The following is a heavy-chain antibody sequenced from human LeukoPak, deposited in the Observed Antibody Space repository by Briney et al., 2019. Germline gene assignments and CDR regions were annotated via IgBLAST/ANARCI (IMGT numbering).Heavy chain of an antibody. V-gene: IGHV3-23*01. CDR3: AKAKKYCSGGSCYYFDY. CDR1: GFTFSSYA. CDR2: ISGSGGRT. J-gene: IGHJ4*02. Sequence: GGSLRLSCAASGFTFSSYAMSWVRQAPGKGLEWVSAISGSGGRTYYADSVKGRFTISRDNSKNTLYLQMNSLRAEDTAVYYCAKAKKYCSGGSCYYFDYWGQGTLVTVSS. D-gene: IGHD2-15*01.